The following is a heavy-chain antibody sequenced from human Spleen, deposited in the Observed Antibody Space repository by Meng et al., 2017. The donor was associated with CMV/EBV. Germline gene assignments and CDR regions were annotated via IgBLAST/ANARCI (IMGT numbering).Heavy chain of an antibody. V-gene: IGHV4-4*02. D-gene: IGHD3-3*01. J-gene: IGHJ5*02. CDR2: VYHSGST. Sequence: AVSGGSISSTHWWSWVRQPPGKGLEWIGEVYHSGSTNYNPCLGSRVSISLDTSKNHFSLKLTSVTAADTAVYYCARFRVTSHRFDPWGQGALVTVSS. CDR1: GGSISSTHW. CDR3: ARFRVTSHRFDP.